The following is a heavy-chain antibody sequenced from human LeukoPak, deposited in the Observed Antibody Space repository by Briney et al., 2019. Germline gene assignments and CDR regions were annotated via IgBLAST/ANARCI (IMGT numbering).Heavy chain of an antibody. V-gene: IGHV4-4*07. CDR2: IYTSGST. CDR1: GGSISRHY. D-gene: IGHD6-13*01. Sequence: SETLSLTCTVSGGSISRHYWSWIRQPPGKGLEWIGRIYTSGSTNYNPSLKGRVTMSVDTSKNQFSLKLSSVTAADTAVYYCARGPPDSSSWYPEPYGMDVWGQGTTVTVSS. J-gene: IGHJ6*02. CDR3: ARGPPDSSSWYPEPYGMDV.